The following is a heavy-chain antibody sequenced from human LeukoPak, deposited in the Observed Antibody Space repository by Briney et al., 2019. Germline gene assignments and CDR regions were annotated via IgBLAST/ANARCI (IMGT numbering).Heavy chain of an antibody. CDR2: IYYSGST. CDR1: GGSISSYY. Sequence: SETLSLTCTVSGGSISSYYWSWIRQPPGKGLEWIGYIYYSGSTNYNPSLKSRVTISVDTSKNQFSLKLSSVTAADTAVYYCARASGAARPLDYWGQGTLVTVSS. CDR3: ARASGAARPLDY. D-gene: IGHD6-6*01. V-gene: IGHV4-59*01. J-gene: IGHJ4*02.